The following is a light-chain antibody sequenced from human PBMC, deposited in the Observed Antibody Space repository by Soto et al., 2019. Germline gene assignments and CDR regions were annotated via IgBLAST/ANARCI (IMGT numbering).Light chain of an antibody. Sequence: QSVLTQSPSVSAAPGQKVTISCAGSRSNIGNDYVSWYQLVPGRAPKLLIYDNNKRPSGIPDRFSGSKSGTSATLGITGLQTGDEADYYCATWDSSRSEVVFGGGTKLTVL. J-gene: IGLJ2*01. CDR2: DNN. CDR1: RSNIGNDY. V-gene: IGLV1-51*01. CDR3: ATWDSSRSEVV.